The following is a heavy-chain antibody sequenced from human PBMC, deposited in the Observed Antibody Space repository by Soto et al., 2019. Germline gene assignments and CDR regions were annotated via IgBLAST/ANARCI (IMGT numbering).Heavy chain of an antibody. D-gene: IGHD6-19*01. CDR2: NYPGDSDT. J-gene: IGHJ4*02. Sequence: PGESPKISCQGPGYSFTNYWIRWVCEMPGKGLEWMGMNYPGDSDTRYSPSFQGQVTISADKSISTAYLQWSSLKASDTAMYYCASEWVDSGGWYGVLGYWGQGTLVTVSS. CDR3: ASEWVDSGGWYGVLGY. V-gene: IGHV5-51*01. CDR1: GYSFTNYW.